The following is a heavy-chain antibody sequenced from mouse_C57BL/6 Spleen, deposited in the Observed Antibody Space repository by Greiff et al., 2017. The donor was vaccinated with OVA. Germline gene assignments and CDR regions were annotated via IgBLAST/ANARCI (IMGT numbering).Heavy chain of an antibody. V-gene: IGHV1-82*01. D-gene: IGHD1-1*01. CDR1: GYAFSSSW. CDR2: IYPGDGDT. CDR3: AIEKHYYGSRMDCFDY. J-gene: IGHJ2*01. Sequence: QVQLQQSGPELVKPGASVKISCKASGYAFSSSWMNWVKQRPGKGLEWIGRIYPGDGDTNYNGKFKGKATLTAAKSSSTDYMQHSSLTSEDSAVYVGAIEKHYYGSRMDCFDYWGQGTTLTVSS.